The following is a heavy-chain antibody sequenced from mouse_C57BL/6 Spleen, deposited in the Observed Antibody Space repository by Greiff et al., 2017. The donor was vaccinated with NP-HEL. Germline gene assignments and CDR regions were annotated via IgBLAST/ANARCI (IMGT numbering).Heavy chain of an antibody. CDR2: ISDGGSYT. CDR3: ARAETAQATLFAY. D-gene: IGHD3-2*02. Sequence: DVMLVESGGGLVKPGGSLKLSCASSGFTFSSYAMSWVRQTPEKRLEWVATISDGGSYTYYPDNVKGRFTISRDNAKNNLYLQMSHLKSEDTAMYYCARAETAQATLFAYWGQGTLVTVSA. CDR1: GFTFSSYA. V-gene: IGHV5-4*03. J-gene: IGHJ3*01.